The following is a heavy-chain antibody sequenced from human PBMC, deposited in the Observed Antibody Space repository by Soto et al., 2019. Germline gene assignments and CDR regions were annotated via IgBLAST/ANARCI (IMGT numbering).Heavy chain of an antibody. Sequence: QVQLQESGPGLVDPLGTLSLTCAVSGTSVSGANWWGWVRQPPGKGLEWIGEIHSSGNTDYNPSLKXRXTXSXHMSKNEFSLKLTSVTAADTAVYYCARTGPYSSGNNWGQGTLVTVSS. CDR3: ARTGPYSSGNN. CDR2: IHSSGNT. D-gene: IGHD3-22*01. CDR1: GTSVSGANW. V-gene: IGHV4-4*02. J-gene: IGHJ4*02.